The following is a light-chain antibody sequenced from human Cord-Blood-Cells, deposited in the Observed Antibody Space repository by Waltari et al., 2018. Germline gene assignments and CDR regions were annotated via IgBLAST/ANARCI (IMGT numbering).Light chain of an antibody. V-gene: IGKV3-11*01. CDR1: QSVSSY. CDR2: DAS. CDR3: QQRSNWLFT. Sequence: EIVLTQSPATLSLSPGERATLSCRASQSVSSYLAWYQQKPGQAPRLLIYDASNRATGIPARFSGSGSGTDFTLTISSLEPXDFAVYYCQQRSNWLFTFGPGTKVDIK. J-gene: IGKJ3*01.